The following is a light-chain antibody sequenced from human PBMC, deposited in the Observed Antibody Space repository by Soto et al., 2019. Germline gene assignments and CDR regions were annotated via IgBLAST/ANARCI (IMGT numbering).Light chain of an antibody. CDR2: GAS. J-gene: IGKJ1*01. CDR1: QSVNSSY. CDR3: QQYGNSPQT. V-gene: IGKV3-20*01. Sequence: EIVLTQSPGTLSLSPGERVTLSCRASQSVNSSYLAWYQHKPGQAPRLLIYGASTRATGNPDRFSGSGSGTDFTLTIARLEPGDFAVYYCQQYGNSPQTFGQGTKVDIK.